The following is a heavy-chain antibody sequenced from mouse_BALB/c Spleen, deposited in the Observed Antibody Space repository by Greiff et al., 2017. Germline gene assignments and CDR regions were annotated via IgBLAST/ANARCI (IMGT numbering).Heavy chain of an antibody. D-gene: IGHD2-10*02. J-gene: IGHJ3*01. CDR3: AFTYGNYGFAY. CDR2: ISYSGST. V-gene: IGHV3-2*02. CDR1: GYSITSDYA. Sequence: EVQLQESGPGLVKPSQSLSLTCTVTGYSITSDYAWNWIRQFPGNKLEWMGYISYSGSTSYNPSLKSRISITRDTSKNQFFLQLNSVTTEDTATYYCAFTYGNYGFAYWGQGTLVTVSA.